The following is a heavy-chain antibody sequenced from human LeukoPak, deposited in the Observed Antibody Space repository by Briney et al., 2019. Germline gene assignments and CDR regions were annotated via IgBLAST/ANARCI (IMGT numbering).Heavy chain of an antibody. CDR1: GGSFSGYY. CDR2: INHSGST. CDR3: ARAYSSGWYYQD. Sequence: SETLSLTCAVCGGSFSGYYWSWIRQPPGKGLEWIGEINHSGSTNYNPSLKSRVTISVDTSKNQFSLKLSSVTAADTAVYYCARAYSSGWYYQDWGQGTLVTVSS. V-gene: IGHV4-34*01. J-gene: IGHJ4*02. D-gene: IGHD6-19*01.